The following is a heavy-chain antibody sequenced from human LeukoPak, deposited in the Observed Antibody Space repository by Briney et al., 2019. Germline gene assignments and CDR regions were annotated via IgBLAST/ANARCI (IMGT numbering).Heavy chain of an antibody. D-gene: IGHD2-2*01. J-gene: IGHJ6*02. V-gene: IGHV4-34*01. Sequence: SETLSLTCAVYGGSFSGYYWSWIRQPPGKGLEWIGEINHSGSTNYNPSLKSRVTISVDTSKNQFSLKLSSVTAADTAVYYCARARYCSSTSCSPIQYYYYYYGMDVWGQGTTVTVSS. CDR1: GGSFSGYY. CDR3: ARARYCSSTSCSPIQYYYYYYGMDV. CDR2: INHSGST.